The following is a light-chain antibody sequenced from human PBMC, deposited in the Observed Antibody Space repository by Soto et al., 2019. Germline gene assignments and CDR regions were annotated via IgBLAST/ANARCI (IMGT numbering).Light chain of an antibody. CDR1: QSISTY. Sequence: DIQMTQSPSSLSASVGDRVTTTCRASQSISTYLNWYQQKPGKAPKLLIFAASSVQSGVPSSFSGSGSGTDFTLTISSLQPEDFATYYCQQSYSTPFTFGPGTKVDIK. CDR3: QQSYSTPFT. V-gene: IGKV1-39*01. J-gene: IGKJ3*01. CDR2: AAS.